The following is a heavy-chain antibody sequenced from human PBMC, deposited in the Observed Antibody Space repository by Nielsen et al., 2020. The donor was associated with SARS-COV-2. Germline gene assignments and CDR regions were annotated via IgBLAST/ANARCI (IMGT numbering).Heavy chain of an antibody. V-gene: IGHV3-13*05. CDR1: GFTFSSYD. CDR3: ARGRDGLGLRYFDWSLLV. D-gene: IGHD3-9*01. CDR2: IGTAGDP. Sequence: GGSLRLSCAASGFTFSSYDMHWVRQATGKGLEWVSAIGTAGDPYYPGSVKGRFTISRENAKNSLYLQMNSLRAGDTAVYYCARGRDGLGLRYFDWSLLVWGKGTTVTVSS. J-gene: IGHJ6*04.